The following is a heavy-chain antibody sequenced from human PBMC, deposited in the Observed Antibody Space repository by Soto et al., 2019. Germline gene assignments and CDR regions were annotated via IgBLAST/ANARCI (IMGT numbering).Heavy chain of an antibody. CDR2: ISGSSGTI. J-gene: IGHJ5*02. Sequence: GGSLRLSCAASGFTFSSYSMNWVRQAPGKGLEWVSYISGSSGTIHYADSVKGRFIISRDNAKNSLYLQMYSLRVEDTAVYYCARDPIAVGVGGTSKPNWFDPRGQGTLVTLSS. CDR1: GFTFSSYS. V-gene: IGHV3-48*01. D-gene: IGHD2-15*01. CDR3: ARDPIAVGVGGTSKPNWFDP.